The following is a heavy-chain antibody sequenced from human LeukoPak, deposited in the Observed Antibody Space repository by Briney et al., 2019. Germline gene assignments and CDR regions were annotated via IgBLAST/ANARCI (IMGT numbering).Heavy chain of an antibody. J-gene: IGHJ4*02. V-gene: IGHV3-30*18. Sequence: GRSLRLSCAASGFTFSSYGMHWVRQAPGKGLEWVAVISYDGSNKYYADSVKGRFTISRDNSKNTLYLQMNSLRVEDTAVYYCAKDRGSGYYRQPDYWGQGTLVTVSS. CDR1: GFTFSSYG. CDR3: AKDRGSGYYRQPDY. CDR2: ISYDGSNK. D-gene: IGHD3-3*01.